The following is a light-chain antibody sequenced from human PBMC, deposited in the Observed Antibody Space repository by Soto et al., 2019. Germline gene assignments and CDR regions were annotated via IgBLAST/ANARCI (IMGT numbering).Light chain of an antibody. CDR2: DAS. Sequence: DIQMTQSPSTLSGSVGDIVSITFRASQTISSWLAWYQQKPGKAPDLLIYDASRLAGGVPSRFSGSGSGTEFTLTISSLQPDDFATYYCQQANSFPITFGQGTRLEIK. V-gene: IGKV1-5*01. CDR1: QTISSW. J-gene: IGKJ5*01. CDR3: QQANSFPIT.